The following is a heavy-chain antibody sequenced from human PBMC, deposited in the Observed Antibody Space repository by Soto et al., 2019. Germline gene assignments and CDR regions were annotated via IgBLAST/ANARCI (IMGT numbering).Heavy chain of an antibody. CDR2: ISSSGTSA. D-gene: IGHD6-19*01. CDR1: GFTFSAFY. J-gene: IGHJ4*02. V-gene: IGHV3-11*05. Sequence: QVQLEESGGGLVKPGGSLRLSCAASGFTFSAFYMSWIRQAPGKGLEYISYISSSGTSANYADSVKGRFTISRDNAKNPRNPQITSLRAEDTDVYYCARDRGAVTGQYFDYWGQGALVTVSS. CDR3: ARDRGAVTGQYFDY.